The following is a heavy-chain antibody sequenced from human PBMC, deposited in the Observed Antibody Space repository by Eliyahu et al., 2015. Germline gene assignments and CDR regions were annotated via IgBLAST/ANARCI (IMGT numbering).Heavy chain of an antibody. D-gene: IGHD6-6*01. Sequence: QVQLQQWGAGLLKPSETLSLTCAVXGGSFSGYYWSWIRQPPGKGLEWIGEINHSGSTNYNPSLKSRVTISVDTSKNQFSLKLSSVTAADTAVYYCARVPRSSSRYYYYYMDVWGKGTTVTVSS. V-gene: IGHV4-34*01. J-gene: IGHJ6*03. CDR1: GGSFSGYY. CDR2: INHSGST. CDR3: ARVPRSSSRYYYYYMDV.